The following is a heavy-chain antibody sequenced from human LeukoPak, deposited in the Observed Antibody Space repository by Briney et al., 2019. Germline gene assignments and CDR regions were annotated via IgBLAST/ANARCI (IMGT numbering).Heavy chain of an antibody. J-gene: IGHJ6*04. CDR3: AKDIAVVRDSYYYGIDV. D-gene: IGHD2-15*01. V-gene: IGHV3-23*01. CDR2: FSGGGGST. CDR1: GFTFSCYA. Sequence: GGSLRLSCAASGFTFSCYAMSWVRQAPGKGLEWVSAFSGGGGSTYYADSVKGRSTISRDNSKNTLYLQMNSLRAEDTAVYYCAKDIAVVRDSYYYGIDVWGKGTTVTVSS.